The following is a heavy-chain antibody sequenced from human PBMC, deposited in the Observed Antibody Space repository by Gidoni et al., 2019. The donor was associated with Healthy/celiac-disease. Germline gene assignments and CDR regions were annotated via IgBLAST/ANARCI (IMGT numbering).Heavy chain of an antibody. CDR2: IDPSDSYT. CDR1: GYSFTSYW. Sequence: EVQLVQSGAEVKKPGASLMISCTGSGYSFTSYWISWVRQMPGKGLEWMGRIDPSDSYTNYSPSFQGHVTISADKSISTAYLQWSSLKASDTAMYYCARAKGWLYGMDVWGQGTTVTVSS. J-gene: IGHJ6*02. V-gene: IGHV5-10-1*03. D-gene: IGHD5-18*01. CDR3: ARAKGWLYGMDV.